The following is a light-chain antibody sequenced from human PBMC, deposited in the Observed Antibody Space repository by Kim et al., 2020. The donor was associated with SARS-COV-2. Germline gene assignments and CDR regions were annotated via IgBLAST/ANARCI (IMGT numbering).Light chain of an antibody. CDR3: CLYAGRYPWV. Sequence: QSITISCTGTSRDVGGYNYFSWYQYHPGKGSKALIYEVSTRPSGVPDRFSGTKSGNPVSLSISGLQAEDVADYDSCLYAGRYPWVFGGGTQLTVL. V-gene: IGLV2-11*01. J-gene: IGLJ3*02. CDR2: EVS. CDR1: SRDVGGYNY.